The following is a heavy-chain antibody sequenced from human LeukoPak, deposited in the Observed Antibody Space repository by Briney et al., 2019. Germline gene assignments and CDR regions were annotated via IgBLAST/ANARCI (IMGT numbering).Heavy chain of an antibody. CDR3: ARDRRSMVRGVIPDY. D-gene: IGHD3-10*01. CDR1: GYTFTGYY. CDR2: INPNSGGT. Sequence: ASVKVSCKASGYTFTGYYMHWVRQAPGQGLEWMGWINPNSGGTNYAQKFQGRVTMTRDTSISTAYMELSRLRSDDTAVYYCARDRRSMVRGVIPDYWGQGTLVTVSS. V-gene: IGHV1-2*02. J-gene: IGHJ4*02.